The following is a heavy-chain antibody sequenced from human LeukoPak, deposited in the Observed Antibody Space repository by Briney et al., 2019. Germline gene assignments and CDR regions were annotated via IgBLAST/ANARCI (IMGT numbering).Heavy chain of an antibody. CDR2: INPTSGAT. CDR1: GYTFTDYY. CDR3: AREFRTTTWSFDAFDL. Sequence: ASVKVSCKASGYTFTDYYMYWVRQAPGQGLDWVGWINPTSGATNHAQKFQGRVTMTRDTSNNTSYMELSRLRSDDTAVYYCAREFRTTTWSFDAFDLWGQGTMVTVSS. J-gene: IGHJ3*01. D-gene: IGHD1/OR15-1a*01. V-gene: IGHV1-2*02.